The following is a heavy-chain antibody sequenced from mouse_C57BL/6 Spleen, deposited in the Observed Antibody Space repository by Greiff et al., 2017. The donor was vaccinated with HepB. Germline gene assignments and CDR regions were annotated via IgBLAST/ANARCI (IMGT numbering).Heavy chain of an antibody. CDR1: GFTFSNYW. D-gene: IGHD1-1*01. J-gene: IGHJ4*01. CDR3: PTTLTTVVATPMDY. V-gene: IGHV6-3*01. Sequence: EVKLEESGGGLVQPGGSMKLSCVASGFTFSNYWMNWVRQSPEKGLEWVAQIRLKSDNYATHYAESVKGRFTISRDDSKSSVYLQMNNLRAEDTGIYYCPTTLTTVVATPMDYWGQGTSVTVSS. CDR2: IRLKSDNYAT.